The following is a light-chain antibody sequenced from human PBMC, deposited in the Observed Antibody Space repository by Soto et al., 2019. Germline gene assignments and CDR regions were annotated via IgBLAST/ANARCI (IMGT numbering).Light chain of an antibody. CDR1: SSDVGGYNY. Sequence: QSALTQPPSASGSPGQSVTISCTGTSSDVGGYNYVSWYQQHPGKAPKLMIYDVSKRPSGVPDRFSGSKSGNTASLTVFGLQAEDEADYYCSSYAGSNTYVFGTGTKLTVL. CDR3: SSYAGSNTYV. CDR2: DVS. V-gene: IGLV2-8*01. J-gene: IGLJ1*01.